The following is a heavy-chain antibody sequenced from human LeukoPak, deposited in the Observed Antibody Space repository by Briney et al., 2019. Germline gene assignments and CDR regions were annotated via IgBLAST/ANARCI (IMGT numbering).Heavy chain of an antibody. CDR3: ARLTRKSDYSFSRYYYYMDV. CDR1: GGSISSSSYY. J-gene: IGHJ6*03. Sequence: SETLSLTCTGSGGSISSSSYYWGGIGQPPGKGLGCVGSIYYSGCTYYNPALKSRVTISVDTSKNQFSLKLSSVTAADTAVYYCARLTRKSDYSFSRYYYYMDVWGKGTTVTVSS. V-gene: IGHV4-39*07. D-gene: IGHD4-11*01. CDR2: IYYSGCT.